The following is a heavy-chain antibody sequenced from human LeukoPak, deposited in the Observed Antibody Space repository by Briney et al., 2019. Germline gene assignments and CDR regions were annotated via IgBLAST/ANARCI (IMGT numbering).Heavy chain of an antibody. CDR3: ASRVWAPKDYYYGMDV. CDR1: GYTFTSYD. CDR2: MNPNSGNT. V-gene: IGHV1-8*02. Sequence: SVKLTRKAPGYTFTSYDINWVRQATGQGLEWIGWMNPNSGNTGYAQKFQGRVTMTRNTSISTAYMELSSLRSEDTAVYYCASRVWAPKDYYYGMDVWGQGTTVTVSS. J-gene: IGHJ6*02. D-gene: IGHD6-13*01.